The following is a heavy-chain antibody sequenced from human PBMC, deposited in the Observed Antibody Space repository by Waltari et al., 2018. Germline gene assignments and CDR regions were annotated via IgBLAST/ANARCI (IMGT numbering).Heavy chain of an antibody. CDR1: GGSISSYY. V-gene: IGHV4-59*01. CDR3: ARDYCSSTSCYHFDP. J-gene: IGHJ5*02. D-gene: IGHD2-2*01. CDR2: IYYSGST. Sequence: QVQLQESGPGLVKPSETLSLTCTVSGGSISSYYWSWLRPPPGKGLEWIGYIYYSGSTNYNPSLKSRVTISVDTSKNQFSLKLSSVTAADTAVYYCARDYCSSTSCYHFDPWGQGTLVTVSS.